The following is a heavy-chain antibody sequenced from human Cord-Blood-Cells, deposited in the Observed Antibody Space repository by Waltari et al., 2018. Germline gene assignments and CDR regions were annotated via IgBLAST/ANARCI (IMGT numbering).Heavy chain of an antibody. CDR3: ARRQVHHAFDI. CDR1: GATFSSSA. V-gene: IGHV1-69*06. Sequence: QVQLVQSGAEVKTPGSSVKVSCKASGATFSSSATRWVRQAPGQGLEWNGGIIPIFGTANYAQKFQGRVTITADKSTSTAYMELSSLRSEDTAVYYCARRQVHHAFDIWGQGTMVTVSS. J-gene: IGHJ3*02. CDR2: IIPIFGTA.